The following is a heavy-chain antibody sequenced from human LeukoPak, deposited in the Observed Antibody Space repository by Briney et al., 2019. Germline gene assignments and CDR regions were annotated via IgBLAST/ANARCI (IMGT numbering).Heavy chain of an antibody. D-gene: IGHD2-8*01. Sequence: GGSLRLSCAASGFTFSSYAMHWVRQAPGKGLEWVAVISYDGGNKYYADSVKGRFTISRDNSKNTLYLQMNSLRAEDTAVYYCAKTEVYYFDYWGQGTLVTVSS. V-gene: IGHV3-30-3*02. J-gene: IGHJ4*02. CDR1: GFTFSSYA. CDR2: ISYDGGNK. CDR3: AKTEVYYFDY.